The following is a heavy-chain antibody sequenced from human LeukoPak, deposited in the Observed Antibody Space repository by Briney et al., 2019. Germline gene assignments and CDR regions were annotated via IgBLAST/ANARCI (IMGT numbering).Heavy chain of an antibody. Sequence: SETLSLTCTVSGGSISNYYWSWIRQPAGKGLEWIGLIYARGNTNYNPSLKSRVTISVDTSKNQFSLKLSSVTAADTAVYYCARGRGSLDIVLMVYAQSYYYYYMDVWGKGTTVTVSS. CDR1: GGSISNYY. CDR3: ARGRGSLDIVLMVYAQSYYYYYMDV. V-gene: IGHV4-4*07. D-gene: IGHD2-8*01. CDR2: IYARGNT. J-gene: IGHJ6*03.